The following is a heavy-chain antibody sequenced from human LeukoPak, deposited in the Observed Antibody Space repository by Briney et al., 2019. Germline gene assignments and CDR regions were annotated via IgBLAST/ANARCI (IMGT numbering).Heavy chain of an antibody. J-gene: IGHJ4*02. CDR2: INAGNGNT. CDR3: ARAGRPTVGGVTPLEHFDY. CDR1: GYNFTTYT. D-gene: IGHD3-16*01. Sequence: GASVKVSCTASGYNFTTYTMHWVRQASGQRLEWMGWINAGNGNTKYSQKFQGRVTITRDTSASTAYMELSSLRSEDTAVYYCARAGRPTVGGVTPLEHFDYWGQGPLVTVSS. V-gene: IGHV1-3*01.